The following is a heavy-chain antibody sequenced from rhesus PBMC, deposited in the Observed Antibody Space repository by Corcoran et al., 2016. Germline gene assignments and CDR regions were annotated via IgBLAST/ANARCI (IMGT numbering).Heavy chain of an antibody. CDR3: TREGIRERYFEF. D-gene: IGHD5-42*01. Sequence: QVQLVQSGAEIKQPGASVKLSCKASGYTFTSYYMHWVRQAPGQGLEWIGLISPYNGNKGSAQDFQRKVTITTDTSTSTGYMELSSLRSEDTAVYYCTREGIRERYFEFWGQGALVTVSS. CDR1: GYTFTSYY. CDR2: ISPYNGNK. V-gene: IGHV1-1*01. J-gene: IGHJ1*01.